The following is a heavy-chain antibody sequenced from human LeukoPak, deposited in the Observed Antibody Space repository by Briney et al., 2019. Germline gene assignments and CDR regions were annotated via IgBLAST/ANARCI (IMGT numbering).Heavy chain of an antibody. J-gene: IGHJ4*02. CDR2: INHTGST. CDR3: ARSIMTTVTTFGY. Sequence: SETLSLTCTVSGGSISSRSYYWGWIRQPPGKGLEWIGEINHTGSTNFNPSLKSRVIISLDTSKTQFSLTLSSVTAADTAVYYCARSIMTTVTTFGYWGQGTLVTVSS. V-gene: IGHV4-39*07. D-gene: IGHD4-17*01. CDR1: GGSISSRSYY.